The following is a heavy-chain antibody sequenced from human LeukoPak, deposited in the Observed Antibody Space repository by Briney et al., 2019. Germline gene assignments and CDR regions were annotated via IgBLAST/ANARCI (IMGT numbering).Heavy chain of an antibody. V-gene: IGHV4-4*02. CDR3: SRESGAFCPFGY. CDR1: GGSISSTNW. CDR2: ISLSGLT. Sequence: PSETLSLTCGVSGGSISSTNWWSWVRQPPGRGLEWIGEISLSGLTNYNPSLKSRVTMSLDKSKNHLSLNLTSVTAADTAVYYCSRESGAFCPFGYWGQGTLVTVSS. D-gene: IGHD1-26*01. J-gene: IGHJ4*02.